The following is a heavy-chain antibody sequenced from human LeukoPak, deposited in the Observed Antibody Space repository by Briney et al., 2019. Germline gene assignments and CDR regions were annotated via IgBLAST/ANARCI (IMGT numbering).Heavy chain of an antibody. D-gene: IGHD1-26*01. CDR3: AKDPAWKNSGSYGY. V-gene: IGHV3-64*04. CDR2: ISSNGGST. CDR1: GFTFSSYA. Sequence: GGSLRLSCAASGFTFSSYAMHWVRQAPGKGLEYVSAISSNGGSTYYADSVKGRFTISRDNSKNTLYLQMNSLRAEDTAVYYCAKDPAWKNSGSYGYWGQGTLVTVSS. J-gene: IGHJ4*02.